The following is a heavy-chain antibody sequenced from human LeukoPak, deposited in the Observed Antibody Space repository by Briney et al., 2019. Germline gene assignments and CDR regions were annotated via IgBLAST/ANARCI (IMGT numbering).Heavy chain of an antibody. CDR1: GGSISSDSHH. D-gene: IGHD3-16*01. CDR2: IYGSWYA. J-gene: IGHJ5*02. CDR3: ARGVLIINLFDQ. V-gene: IGHV4-61*02. Sequence: SETLSLTSAVSGGSISSDSHHWSCIRPPAGEGLEWHGRIYGSWYANYNPSLKSRVTMSVYTSKNQFSLNLASVTAPDTTVYYCARGVLIINLFDQWGRGTLVTVSS.